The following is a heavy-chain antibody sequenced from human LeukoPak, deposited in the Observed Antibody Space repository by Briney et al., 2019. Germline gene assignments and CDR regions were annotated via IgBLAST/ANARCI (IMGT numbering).Heavy chain of an antibody. CDR2: ISGGGETT. D-gene: IGHD4-23*01. V-gene: IGHV3-48*03. CDR1: GFTFSSYA. J-gene: IGHJ4*02. CDR3: ARDASGGNLPFDY. Sequence: PGGSLRLLCAASGFTFSSYAMNWVRQAPGKGLEWVSYISGGGETTYYADSVKGRFTISRDNGKNSLYLQMNSLRAEDTAVYYCARDASGGNLPFDYWGQGTLVTVSS.